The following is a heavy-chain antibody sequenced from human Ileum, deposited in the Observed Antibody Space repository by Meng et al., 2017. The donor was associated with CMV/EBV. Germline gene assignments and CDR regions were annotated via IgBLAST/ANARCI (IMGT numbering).Heavy chain of an antibody. V-gene: IGHV3-74*01. Sequence: GGSLRLSCAASEFTFSSYWMHWVRQAPGKGLVWLSRINGVGSSISYADFVKGRFTISRDNVKSTLYLQMNSLRAEDAAVYFCARGADGYGNFDYWGQGTLVTVSS. J-gene: IGHJ4*02. D-gene: IGHD5-24*01. CDR3: ARGADGYGNFDY. CDR2: INGVGSSI. CDR1: EFTFSSYW.